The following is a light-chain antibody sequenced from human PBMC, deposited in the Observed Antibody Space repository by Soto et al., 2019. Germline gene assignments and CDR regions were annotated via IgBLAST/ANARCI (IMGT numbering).Light chain of an antibody. V-gene: IGKV4-1*01. Sequence: EIVMTQSPHSLALSLGERFNINXKSSQSVLYSAKTRNYLEWFQQKPGQPPKLLIYWASTREYGGPDRFSGSGSGTDFTRTISGLQAEDVAVYYGQQYYNTPLTFGGGTKVDI. CDR1: QSVLYSAKTRNY. CDR3: QQYYNTPLT. CDR2: WAS. J-gene: IGKJ4*01.